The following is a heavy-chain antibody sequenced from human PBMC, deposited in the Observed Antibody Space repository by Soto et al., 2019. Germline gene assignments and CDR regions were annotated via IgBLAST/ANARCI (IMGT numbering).Heavy chain of an antibody. V-gene: IGHV3-33*01. J-gene: IGHJ6*02. Sequence: GGSLRLSCAASGFTFSSYGMHWVRQAPGKGLEWVAVIWYDGSNKYYADSVKGRFTISRDNSKNTLYLQMNSLRAEDTAVYYCARDRLRVLRFLEWSPTKPYYYYGMDVWGQGTTVTVSS. CDR2: IWYDGSNK. D-gene: IGHD3-3*01. CDR3: ARDRLRVLRFLEWSPTKPYYYYGMDV. CDR1: GFTFSSYG.